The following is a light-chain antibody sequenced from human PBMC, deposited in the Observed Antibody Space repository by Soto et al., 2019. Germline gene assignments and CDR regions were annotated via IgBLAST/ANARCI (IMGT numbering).Light chain of an antibody. J-gene: IGKJ1*01. CDR3: QQHGSSPRT. CDR1: QSVSSSY. Sequence: EIVMTQSPGTLSLSPGERATLSCRASQSVSSSYLAWYQQKPGQAPRLLIYGASSTATGIADSFSGSGSGTEFTLTIRRLEPEDFAVYYCQQHGSSPRTCGLRTKVEIK. V-gene: IGKV3-20*01. CDR2: GAS.